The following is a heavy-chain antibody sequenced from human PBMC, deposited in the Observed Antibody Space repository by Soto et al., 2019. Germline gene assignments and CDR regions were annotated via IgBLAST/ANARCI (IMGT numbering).Heavy chain of an antibody. CDR1: GDSITSNSYF. CDR2: IYYSGTT. J-gene: IGHJ4*02. Sequence: QLQLQESGPGLVKPSETLSLTCTVSGDSITSNSYFWAWIRQPPGKGLEWIGSIYYSGTTYYNPARTSRFTISADRSKNQFSLKLNSVTAADAAVSYCARHFSGDYFVYWGQGALVTVSS. CDR3: ARHFSGDYFVY. V-gene: IGHV4-39*01.